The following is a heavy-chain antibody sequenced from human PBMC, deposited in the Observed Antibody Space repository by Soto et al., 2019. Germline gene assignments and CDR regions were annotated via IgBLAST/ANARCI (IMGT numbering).Heavy chain of an antibody. CDR3: ARDRRYYGSGSPTYGMDV. CDR1: GFTFSSYS. J-gene: IGHJ6*02. Sequence: PGGSLRLSCAASGFTFSSYSMNWVRQAPGKGLEWVSYISSSSSTIYYADSVKGRFTISRDNAKNSLYLQMNSLRDEDTAMYYCARDRRYYGSGSPTYGMDVWGQGTTVTV. CDR2: ISSSSSTI. V-gene: IGHV3-48*02. D-gene: IGHD3-10*01.